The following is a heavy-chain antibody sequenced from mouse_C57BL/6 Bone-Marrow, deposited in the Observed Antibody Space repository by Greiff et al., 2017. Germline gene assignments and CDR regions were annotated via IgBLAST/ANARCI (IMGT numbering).Heavy chain of an antibody. V-gene: IGHV5-4*01. D-gene: IGHD4-1*01. CDR2: ISDGGSYT. J-gene: IGHJ1*03. CDR3: ARLGHWYFDV. Sequence: EVQLVESGGGLVTPGGSLKLSCAASGFTFSSYAMSWVRQTPEKRLEWVATISDGGSYTYYPDNVKGRFTISRDNAKNNLYLQMSHLKSEDTAMYYCARLGHWYFDVWGTGTTVTVSS. CDR1: GFTFSSYA.